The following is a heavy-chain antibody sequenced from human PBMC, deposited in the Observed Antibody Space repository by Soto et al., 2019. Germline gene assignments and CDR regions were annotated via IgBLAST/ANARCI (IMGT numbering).Heavy chain of an antibody. V-gene: IGHV3-23*01. CDR3: AKDNGEDFWSGYSSNFDY. CDR1: GFTFSSYA. D-gene: IGHD3-3*01. CDR2: ISGSGGST. J-gene: IGHJ4*02. Sequence: GGSLRLSCAASGFTFSSYAMSWVRQAPGKGLEWVSAISGSGGSTYYADSVKGRFTISRDNSKNTLYLQMNSLRAEDTAVYYCAKDNGEDFWSGYSSNFDYWGQGTLVTVSS.